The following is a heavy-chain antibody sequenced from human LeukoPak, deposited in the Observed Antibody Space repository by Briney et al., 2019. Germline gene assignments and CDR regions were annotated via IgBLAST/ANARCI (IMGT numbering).Heavy chain of an antibody. CDR1: GFTLSSYW. D-gene: IGHD3-22*01. CDR2: IDSEGSDI. Sequence: PGGSLRLSCVASGFTLSSYWMHWVRQAPGKGLVWVSRIDSEGSDIIYADSVKGRFTISRDNSKNTLYLQMNSLRADDTAVYYCARDVFTTYDTGGGYFDYWGQGTLVTVSS. CDR3: ARDVFTTYDTGGGYFDY. J-gene: IGHJ4*02. V-gene: IGHV3-74*01.